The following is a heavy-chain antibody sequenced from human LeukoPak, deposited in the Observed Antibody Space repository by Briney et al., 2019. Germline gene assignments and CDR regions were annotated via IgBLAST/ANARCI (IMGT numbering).Heavy chain of an antibody. Sequence: SETLSLTCTVSGGSISSSNSYWGWIRQPPGKGLELIGSISYSGGSYYNPSLKSRVTISVDTSKNQFSLKLNSVTAADTAVYFCARGPYSYDSSGAFDIWGQGTMVTVSS. V-gene: IGHV4-39*01. CDR1: GGSISSSNSY. CDR3: ARGPYSYDSSGAFDI. CDR2: ISYSGGS. D-gene: IGHD3-22*01. J-gene: IGHJ3*02.